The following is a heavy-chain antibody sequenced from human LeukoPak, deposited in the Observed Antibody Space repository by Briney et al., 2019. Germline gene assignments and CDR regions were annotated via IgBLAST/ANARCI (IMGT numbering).Heavy chain of an antibody. CDR1: GFTFSSYA. J-gene: IGHJ5*02. Sequence: PGGSLRLSCAASGFTFSSYAMSWVRQAPGKGLEWVSSISSSSSYIYYADSVKGRFTISRDNAKNSLYLQMNSLRAEDTAVYYCARPYDSSGYYYRNWFDPWGQGTLVTVSS. V-gene: IGHV3-21*01. D-gene: IGHD3-22*01. CDR2: ISSSSSYI. CDR3: ARPYDSSGYYYRNWFDP.